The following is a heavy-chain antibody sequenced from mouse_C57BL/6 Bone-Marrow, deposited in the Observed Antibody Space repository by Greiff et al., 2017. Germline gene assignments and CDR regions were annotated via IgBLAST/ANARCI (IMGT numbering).Heavy chain of an antibody. Sequence: QVQLQQSGAELVRPGNSVKMSCKASGYTFTNYWIGWAKQRPGHGLEWIGDIYPGGGYTNYNEKFKGKATLTADKSSSTAYMQFSSLTSEDSAIYYCARDSNYYFDYWGQGTTLTVSS. J-gene: IGHJ2*01. CDR2: IYPGGGYT. V-gene: IGHV1-63*01. CDR3: ARDSNYYFDY. CDR1: GYTFTNYW. D-gene: IGHD2-5*01.